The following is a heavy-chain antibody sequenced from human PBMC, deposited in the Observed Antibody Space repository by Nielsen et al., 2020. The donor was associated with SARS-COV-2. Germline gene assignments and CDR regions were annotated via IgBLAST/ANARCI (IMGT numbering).Heavy chain of an antibody. J-gene: IGHJ4*02. CDR2: IWYDGSNK. D-gene: IGHD3-10*01. CDR1: GFTFSSYG. Sequence: GESLKISCAASGFTFSSYGMHWVLQAPGKGLEWVAVIWYDGSNKYYADSVKGRFTISRDNSKNTLYLQMNSLRAEDTAVYYCARAYYGSGDGPDYWGQGTLVTVSS. V-gene: IGHV3-33*01. CDR3: ARAYYGSGDGPDY.